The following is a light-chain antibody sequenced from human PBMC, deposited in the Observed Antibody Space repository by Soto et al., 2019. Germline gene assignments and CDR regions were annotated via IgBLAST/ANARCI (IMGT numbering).Light chain of an antibody. CDR2: AES. J-gene: IGKJ5*01. CDR1: RGIRND. Sequence: DIQITQSPSSLSSSVGDIFSITFRASRGIRNDLGWYQQKTGKAPKRLIYAESSLQSGVPSRFSGSGSGTDFTLTISSLQPEDFATYYCQQTYSIPLTFGEGTRLEIK. V-gene: IGKV1-39*01. CDR3: QQTYSIPLT.